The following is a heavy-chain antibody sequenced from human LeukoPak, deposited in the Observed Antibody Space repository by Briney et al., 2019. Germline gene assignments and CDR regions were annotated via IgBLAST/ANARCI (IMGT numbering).Heavy chain of an antibody. CDR2: MNPNSGGT. Sequence: GASVKVSCKASGYIFTSYDINWVRQATGQGLEWMGWMNPNSGGTNYAQKFQGRVTMTRDTSISTAYMELSRLRSDDTAVYYCARPSAFDPWGQGTLVTVSS. J-gene: IGHJ5*02. CDR1: GYIFTSYD. CDR3: ARPSAFDP. V-gene: IGHV1-2*02.